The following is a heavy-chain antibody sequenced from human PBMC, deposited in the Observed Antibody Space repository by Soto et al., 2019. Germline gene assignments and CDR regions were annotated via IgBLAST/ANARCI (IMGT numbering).Heavy chain of an antibody. D-gene: IGHD3-3*01. CDR3: ARGLEWYSSRDP. J-gene: IGHJ5*02. CDR2: MNPNSGNT. CDR1: GYTFTSYD. Sequence: GASVKVSCKASGYTFTSYDINWVRRATGQGLEWMGWMNPNSGNTGYAQKFQGRVTMTRNTSISTAYMELSSLRSEDTAMYYCARGLEWYSSRDPWGQGTLVTVSS. V-gene: IGHV1-8*01.